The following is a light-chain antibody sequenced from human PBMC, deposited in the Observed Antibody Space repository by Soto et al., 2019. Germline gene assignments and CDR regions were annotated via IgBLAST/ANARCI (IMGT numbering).Light chain of an antibody. CDR2: EVT. J-gene: IGLJ1*01. CDR1: SSDVGGYNY. V-gene: IGLV2-8*01. Sequence: QSVLTQAPSASGSPGQSLTISCTGTSSDVGGYNYVSWYQQHPGKAPKLMIYEVTKRPSGVPDRFSGSKSGNTASLTVSGLLAEDEADYYCASYAGSNKVFGTGTKVTVL. CDR3: ASYAGSNKV.